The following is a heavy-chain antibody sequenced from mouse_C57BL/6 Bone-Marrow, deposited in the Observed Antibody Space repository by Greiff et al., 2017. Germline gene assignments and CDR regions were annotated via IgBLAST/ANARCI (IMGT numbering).Heavy chain of an antibody. D-gene: IGHD2-1*01. J-gene: IGHJ4*01. V-gene: IGHV1-64*01. CDR3: ARGFYYGNLYYYAMDY. Sequence: QVQLQQPGAELVKPGASVKLSCKASGYTFTSYWMHWVKQRPGQGLEWIGMIHPNSGSTNYNEKFKSKATLTVDKSSSTAYMQLSSLTSEDSAVYYCARGFYYGNLYYYAMDYWGQGTSVTVSS. CDR2: IHPNSGST. CDR1: GYTFTSYW.